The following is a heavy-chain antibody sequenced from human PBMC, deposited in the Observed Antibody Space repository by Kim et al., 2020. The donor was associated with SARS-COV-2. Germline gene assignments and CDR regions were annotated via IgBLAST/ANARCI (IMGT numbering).Heavy chain of an antibody. CDR1: GYTFTGYS. CDR3: ARSQFQLLRDY. D-gene: IGHD2-2*01. CDR2: INPNNGGT. J-gene: IGHJ4*02. V-gene: IGHV1-2*02. Sequence: ASVKVSCKASGYTFTGYSIHWVRQAPGQGLEWMGWINPNNGGTNYAQKFQGRVTMTRDTSISTAYMELSSLKSDDTAVYYCARSQFQLLRDYWGQGTLVTVSS.